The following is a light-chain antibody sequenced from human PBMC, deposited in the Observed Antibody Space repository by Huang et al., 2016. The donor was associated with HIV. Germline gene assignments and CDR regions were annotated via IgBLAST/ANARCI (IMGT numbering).Light chain of an antibody. J-gene: IGKJ2*01. V-gene: IGKV3-15*01. Sequence: EIVMTQSPATLSVSPGDRATLSCRASQSVGSHLAWYQQKPGQAPRLLIHGTSTRATGVPARFSGSGSGTEFTLTISSLQSEDFAVYYCQQYSNWPPYTFGQGTKLEIK. CDR3: QQYSNWPPYT. CDR2: GTS. CDR1: QSVGSH.